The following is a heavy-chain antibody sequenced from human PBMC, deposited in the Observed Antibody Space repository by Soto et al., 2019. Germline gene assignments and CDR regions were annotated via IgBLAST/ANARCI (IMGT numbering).Heavy chain of an antibody. CDR1: GGSISSYY. CDR3: ARLNRNSLDY. V-gene: IGHV4-59*08. J-gene: IGHJ4*02. Sequence: ASETLSLTCTVSGGSISSYYWSWIRQPPGKGLEWIGYIYYSGSTNYNPSLKSRVTISVDTSKNQFSLKLSSVTAADTAVYYCARLNRNSLDYWGQGTLVTVSS. CDR2: IYYSGST.